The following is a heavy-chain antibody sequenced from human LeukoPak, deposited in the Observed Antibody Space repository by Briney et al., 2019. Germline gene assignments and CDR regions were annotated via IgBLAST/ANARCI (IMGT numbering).Heavy chain of an antibody. V-gene: IGHV4-59*08. CDR2: VYYSGST. Sequence: SETLSLTCTVSGGSISSYYWSWIRQPPGKGLEWIGFVYYSGSTNYNPSLKSRVTISVDTSKNQFSLKLSSATAADTAVYYCASRAAAGLFDYWGQGTLVTVSS. D-gene: IGHD6-13*01. CDR3: ASRAAAGLFDY. CDR1: GGSISSYY. J-gene: IGHJ4*02.